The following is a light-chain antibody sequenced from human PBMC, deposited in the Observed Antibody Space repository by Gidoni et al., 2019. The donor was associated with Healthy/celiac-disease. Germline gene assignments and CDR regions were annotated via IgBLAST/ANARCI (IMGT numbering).Light chain of an antibody. CDR2: DVS. V-gene: IGLV2-14*01. CDR1: SRDVGGYNY. Sequence: QSDLTQPASVSGSTGQSINISCTGNSRDVGGYNYVSLYKQHPGKAPKLMIYDVSNRPSEVSNRFSGYKSGNTASLTIFGLQAEDEAVYYCSSYTSSSTWVFGGGTKLTVL. CDR3: SSYTSSSTWV. J-gene: IGLJ3*02.